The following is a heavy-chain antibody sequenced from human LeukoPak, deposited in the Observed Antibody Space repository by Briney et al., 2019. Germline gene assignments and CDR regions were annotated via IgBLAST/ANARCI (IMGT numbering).Heavy chain of an antibody. J-gene: IGHJ4*02. D-gene: IGHD7-27*01. V-gene: IGHV1-2*02. CDR1: GYTFTGYY. Sequence: GASVKVSCKASGYTFTGYYIHWVRQAPGQGLEWMGWINPDSGGTIYVQKFQGRVTMTRDSPISTVHMELSRLSSDDTAVYYCARGPNWGLDYWGQGTLVTVSS. CDR2: INPDSGGT. CDR3: ARGPNWGLDY.